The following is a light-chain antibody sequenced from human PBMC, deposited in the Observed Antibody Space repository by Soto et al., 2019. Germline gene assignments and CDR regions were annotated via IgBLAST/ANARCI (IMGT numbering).Light chain of an antibody. CDR2: KAS. CDR1: QSISSW. J-gene: IGKJ1*01. V-gene: IGKV1-5*03. Sequence: IQMTQSPSTLSASVGDRVTITCRASQSISSWLAWYQQKPGKAPKLLIYKASSLESGVPSRFSGSGSGTEFTLTISSLQPDDFATYYCQQYRGTFGQGTKVEIK. CDR3: QQYRGT.